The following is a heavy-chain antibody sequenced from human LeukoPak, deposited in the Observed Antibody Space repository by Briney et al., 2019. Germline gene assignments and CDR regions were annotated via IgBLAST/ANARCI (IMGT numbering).Heavy chain of an antibody. Sequence: RPGGSLRLSCAASGFTFSSYAMSWVRQAPGKGLEWVSAISGSGGSTYSADSVKGRFTISRDNSKNTLYLQMNSLRAEDTAVYYCAILDFVVVPAALHNWGQGTLVTVSS. J-gene: IGHJ4*02. CDR1: GFTFSSYA. V-gene: IGHV3-23*01. CDR2: ISGSGGST. CDR3: AILDFVVVPAALHN. D-gene: IGHD2-2*01.